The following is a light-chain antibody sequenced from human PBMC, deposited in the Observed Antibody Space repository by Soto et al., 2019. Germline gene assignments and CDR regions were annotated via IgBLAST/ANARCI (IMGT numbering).Light chain of an antibody. V-gene: IGKV3-15*01. Sequence: EIVMTQSPATLSVSPGERATLSCRASHSVSSRLAWYQQKPGQAPRLLIYGASTRDTGLPARFSGSGSGTELTLTSSRLQSEDFAVYYCQHYTNWPLTFGGGTKVEIK. CDR1: HSVSSR. CDR3: QHYTNWPLT. J-gene: IGKJ4*01. CDR2: GAS.